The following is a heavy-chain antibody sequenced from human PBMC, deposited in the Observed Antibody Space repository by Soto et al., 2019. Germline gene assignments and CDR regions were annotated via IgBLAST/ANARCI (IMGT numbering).Heavy chain of an antibody. J-gene: IGHJ6*02. CDR1: GFTFSKTW. CDR3: TTAGPLRYFDVLDNRSHYYYPIDL. V-gene: IGHV3-15*01. D-gene: IGHD3-9*01. Sequence: EVQLVEPGGGLVRPGGSLRLSYAASGFTFSKTWMNWVRHTPGKGLEWVGRIKSKADGGAVDSAAPVKGRFSISRDFSNSMVYLHMNSLKIEDTAVYYCTTAGPLRYFDVLDNRSHYYYPIDLWGEGTTVTVSS. CDR2: IKSKADGGAV.